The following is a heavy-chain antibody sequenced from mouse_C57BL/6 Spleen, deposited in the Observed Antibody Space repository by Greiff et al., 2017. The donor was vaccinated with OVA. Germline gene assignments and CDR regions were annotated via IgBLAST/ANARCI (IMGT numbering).Heavy chain of an antibody. D-gene: IGHD2-4*01. V-gene: IGHV1-39*01. CDR3: ARREWDDYDDVGGYFGV. CDR2: INPNYGTT. CDR1: GYSFTDYN. Sequence: EVQVVESGPELVKPGASVKISCKASGYSFTDYNMNWVKQSNGKSLEWIGVINPNYGTTSYNQKFKGKATLTVDQSSSTAYMQLNSLTSEDSAVYYGARREWDDYDDVGGYFGVWGTGTTVTVAS. J-gene: IGHJ1*03.